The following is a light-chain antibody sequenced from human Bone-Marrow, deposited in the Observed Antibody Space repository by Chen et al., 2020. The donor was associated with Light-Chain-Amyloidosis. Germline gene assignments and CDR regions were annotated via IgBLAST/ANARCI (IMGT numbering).Light chain of an antibody. CDR1: DLPTKY. CDR2: RDT. V-gene: IGLV3-25*03. Sequence: SYELTQPPSVSVSPGQTARITCSGDDLPTKYAYWYQQKPGQAPVLVIHRDTERPSGISERVYGSRSGTTATLTISGVKAEDEADYHSQSADSSGAYEVIFGGGTMLTVL. J-gene: IGLJ2*01. CDR3: QSADSSGAYEVI.